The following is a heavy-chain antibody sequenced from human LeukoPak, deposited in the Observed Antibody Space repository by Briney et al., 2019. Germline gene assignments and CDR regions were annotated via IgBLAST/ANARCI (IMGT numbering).Heavy chain of an antibody. Sequence: GGSLRLSCAASGFTFSSYSMNWVRQAPGEGLEWVSSISSSSSYIYYADSVKGRFTISRDNAKNSLYLQMNSLRAEDTAVYYCARVGQSGLVDWFDPWGQGTLVTVSS. J-gene: IGHJ5*02. CDR1: GFTFSSYS. D-gene: IGHD3/OR15-3a*01. V-gene: IGHV3-21*01. CDR3: ARVGQSGLVDWFDP. CDR2: ISSSSSYI.